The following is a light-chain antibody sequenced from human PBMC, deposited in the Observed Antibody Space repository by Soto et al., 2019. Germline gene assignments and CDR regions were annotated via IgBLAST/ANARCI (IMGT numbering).Light chain of an antibody. CDR1: PSVSSSY. V-gene: IGKV3-15*01. CDR2: GAS. J-gene: IGKJ1*01. Sequence: IVLPQAPATWSWSLGASAALSWRARPSVSSSYLAWYKQKPGQAPSLLIYGASSRATGIPARFSGSGSGTEFTLTIRSLKSDDFAVYYCQQYNDWWTFGQGTKVDIK. CDR3: QQYNDWWT.